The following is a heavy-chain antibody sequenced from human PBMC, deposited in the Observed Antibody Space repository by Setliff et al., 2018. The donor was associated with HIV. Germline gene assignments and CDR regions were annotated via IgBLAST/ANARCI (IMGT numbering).Heavy chain of an antibody. CDR2: IVVGSGNT. J-gene: IGHJ4*02. CDR3: ATYHYYDATAYYVDLYYFDY. D-gene: IGHD3-22*01. CDR1: GFTFTSSA. V-gene: IGHV1-58*01. Sequence: SVKVSCKASGFTFTSSAVQWVRQARGQRLEWIGWIVVGSGNTNYAQKFQERVTITTDEFTNTVYMELSSLRSEDTAVYYCATYHYYDATAYYVDLYYFDYWGQGTLVTVSS.